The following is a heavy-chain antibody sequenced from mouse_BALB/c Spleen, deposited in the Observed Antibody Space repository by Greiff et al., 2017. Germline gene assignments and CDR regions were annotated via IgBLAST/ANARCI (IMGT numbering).Heavy chain of an antibody. D-gene: IGHD2-1*01. J-gene: IGHJ1*01. CDR2: IWGDGST. V-gene: IGHV2-6-7*01. Sequence: QVQLKQSGPGLVAPSQSLSITCTVSGFSLTGYGVNWVRQPPGKGLEWLGMIWGDGSTDYNSALKSRLSISKDNSKSQVFLKMNTLQTDDTARYYCARDNYERYFDVWGAGTTVTVSS. CDR1: GFSLTGYG. CDR3: ARDNYERYFDV.